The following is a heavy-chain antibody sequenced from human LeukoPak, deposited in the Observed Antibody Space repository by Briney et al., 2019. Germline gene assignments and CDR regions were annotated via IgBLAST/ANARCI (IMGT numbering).Heavy chain of an antibody. CDR1: GFTFSSSW. J-gene: IGHJ4*02. D-gene: IGHD3-22*01. CDR2: ISSSSYI. V-gene: IGHV3-21*01. CDR3: ASSRYYFDSSGYYPDY. Sequence: PGGSLRLSCAASGFTFSSSWIHWVRQAPGKGLEWVSSISSSSYIQYADSVKGRFTISRDNAANSLYLQMNSLTAEDTAVYYCASSRYYFDSSGYYPDYWGQGTLVTVSS.